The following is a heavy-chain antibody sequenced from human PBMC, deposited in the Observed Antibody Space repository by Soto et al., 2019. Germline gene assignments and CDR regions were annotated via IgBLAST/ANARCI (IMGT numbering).Heavy chain of an antibody. D-gene: IGHD2-15*01. CDR3: GRGGGKVDY. J-gene: IGHJ4*02. CDR1: GGTFSSYT. V-gene: IGHV1-69*02. Sequence: QVQLVQSGAEVKKPGSSVKVSCKASGGTFSSYTISWVRQAPGQGLEWMRRIITILGIANYAQKFQGRVTITADKSTRTVYRELSSLKSEDTAVYYCGRGGGKVDYGGQGSLVTVSS. CDR2: IITILGIA.